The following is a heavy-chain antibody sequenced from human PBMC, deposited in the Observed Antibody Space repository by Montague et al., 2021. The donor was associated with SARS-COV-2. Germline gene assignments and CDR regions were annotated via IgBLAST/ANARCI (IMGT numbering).Heavy chain of an antibody. CDR1: GGSISSRTYY. D-gene: IGHD3-10*01. Sequence: SETLSLTCIVPGGSISSRTYYWGWIRQPPGKGLEWNGSIFYDGSTYYNLSLKSRVTISVATSKNQFSLNLSSVTAADTAVYYCARHGPNDYYHSRYFDLWGRGTLVTVSS. CDR3: ARHGPNDYYHSRYFDL. V-gene: IGHV4-39*01. J-gene: IGHJ2*01. CDR2: IFYDGST.